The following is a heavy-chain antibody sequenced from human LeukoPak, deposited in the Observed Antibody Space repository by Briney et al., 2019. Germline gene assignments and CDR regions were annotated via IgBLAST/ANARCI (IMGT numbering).Heavy chain of an antibody. CDR3: ARVWIAGGPTDP. CDR2: INHSGST. J-gene: IGHJ5*02. D-gene: IGHD2-2*03. V-gene: IGHV4-61*08. CDR1: GGSISSGDYY. Sequence: SETLSLTCSVSGGSISSGDYYWSWIRQPPGKGLEWIGEINHSGSTNYNPSLKSRVTISVDTSKNQFSLKLSSVTAADTAVYYCARVWIAGGPTDPWGQGTLVTVSS.